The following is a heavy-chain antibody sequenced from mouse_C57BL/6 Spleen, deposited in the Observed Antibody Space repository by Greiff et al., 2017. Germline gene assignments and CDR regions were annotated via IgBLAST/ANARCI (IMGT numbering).Heavy chain of an antibody. V-gene: IGHV5-16*01. Sequence: EVKLVESEGGLVQPGSSMKLSCTASGFTFSDYYMAWVRQVPEKGLEWVANINYDGSSTYYLDSLKSRFIISRDNAKHILYLQMSSLKSEDTATYYCARRGGAMDYWGQGTSVTVSS. CDR2: INYDGSST. CDR3: ARRGGAMDY. CDR1: GFTFSDYY. J-gene: IGHJ4*01.